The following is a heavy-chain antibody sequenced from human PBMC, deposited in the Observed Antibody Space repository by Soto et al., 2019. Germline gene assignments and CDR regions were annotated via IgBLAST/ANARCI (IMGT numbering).Heavy chain of an antibody. CDR2: MNPNSGNT. CDR3: ARALDRYDFWSGYYNPYYYMDV. D-gene: IGHD3-3*01. Sequence: GASVKVSCKASGYTFTSYDINWVRQATGQGLEWMGWMNPNSGNTGYAQKFQGRVTMTRNTSISTAYMELSSLRSEDTAVYYCARALDRYDFWSGYYNPYYYMDVWGKGTKVTVSS. V-gene: IGHV1-8*01. J-gene: IGHJ6*03. CDR1: GYTFTSYD.